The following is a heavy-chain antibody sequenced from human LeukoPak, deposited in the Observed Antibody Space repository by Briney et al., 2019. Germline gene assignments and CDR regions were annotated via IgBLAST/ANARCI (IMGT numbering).Heavy chain of an antibody. J-gene: IGHJ4*02. V-gene: IGHV3-30*03. CDR1: GFTFSSYS. CDR3: ARDVDTAMVLYY. Sequence: PGGSLRLSCAASGFTFSSYSMNWVRQAPGKGLEWVAVISYDGSNKYYADSVKGRFTISRDNSKNTLYLQMNSLRAEDTAVYYCARDVDTAMVLYYWGQGTLVTVSS. CDR2: ISYDGSNK. D-gene: IGHD5-18*01.